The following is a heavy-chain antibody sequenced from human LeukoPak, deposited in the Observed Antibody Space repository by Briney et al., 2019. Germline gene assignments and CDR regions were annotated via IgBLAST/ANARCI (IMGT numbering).Heavy chain of an antibody. V-gene: IGHV3-30*18. D-gene: IGHD3-10*02. CDR1: GFTFSSYE. CDR3: AKVIIFGELLSGFDY. J-gene: IGHJ4*02. Sequence: QPGGSLRLSCAGSGFTFSSYEMNWVRQAPGKGLEWVAVISYDGSNKYYADSVKGRFTISRDNSKNTLYLQINSLRAEDTAVYYCAKVIIFGELLSGFDYWGQGTLVTVSS. CDR2: ISYDGSNK.